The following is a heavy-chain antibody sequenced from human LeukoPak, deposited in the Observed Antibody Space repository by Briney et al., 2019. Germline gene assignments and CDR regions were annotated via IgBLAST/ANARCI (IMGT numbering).Heavy chain of an antibody. V-gene: IGHV1-18*04. J-gene: IGHJ4*02. D-gene: IGHD2-2*01. CDR2: ISTYNGNT. CDR3: ARDSRAFDY. CDR1: GYTFTGYY. Sequence: GGSVKVSCKASGYTFTGYYMHWVRQAPGQGLEWMGWISTYNGNTNYAQKLQGRVTMTTDTSTGTAYVELRSLRSDDTAVYYCARDSRAFDYRGQGTLVTVSS.